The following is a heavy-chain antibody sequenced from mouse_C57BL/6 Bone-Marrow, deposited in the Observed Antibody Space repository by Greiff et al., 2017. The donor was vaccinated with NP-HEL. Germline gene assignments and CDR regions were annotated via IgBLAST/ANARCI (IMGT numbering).Heavy chain of an antibody. Sequence: DVMLVASGGGLVQPGGSLSLSCAASGFTFTDYYMSWVRQPPGKALEWLGFIRNKANGYTTEYSASVKGRFTISRDNSQSILYLQMNALRAEDSATYYCARYEDGSSPYYCDYWGQGTTLTVSS. CDR1: GFTFTDYY. CDR2: IRNKANGYTT. J-gene: IGHJ2*01. D-gene: IGHD1-1*01. CDR3: ARYEDGSSPYYCDY. V-gene: IGHV7-3*01.